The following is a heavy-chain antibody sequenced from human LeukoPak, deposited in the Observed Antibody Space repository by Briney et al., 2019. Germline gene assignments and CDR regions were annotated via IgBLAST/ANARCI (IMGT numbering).Heavy chain of an antibody. Sequence: PSETLSLTCTVSGVSISSSNSYWGWIRQPPGKGLEWIGSIYYSGNTYYNASLKSQVSISIDTSKNQFSLKLSSVTAADTAVYYCARGPPPRFDPWGQGTLVTVSS. CDR3: ARGPPPRFDP. CDR1: GVSISSSNSY. J-gene: IGHJ5*02. V-gene: IGHV4-39*07. CDR2: IYYSGNT.